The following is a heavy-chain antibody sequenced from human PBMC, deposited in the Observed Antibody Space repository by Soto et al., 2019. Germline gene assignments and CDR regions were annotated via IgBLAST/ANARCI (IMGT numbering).Heavy chain of an antibody. V-gene: IGHV1-69*02. Sequence: QVQLVQSGAEVKKPGSSVKVSCKASGGTFSSYTISWVRQAPGQGLEWMGRIISILGIAHYAQKCQGRVTITAYKSASTAYMELSSLRSDDTAVYYCAGAEFQMRPNPCFYCMDVRGKGTTVTVSS. J-gene: IGHJ6*03. D-gene: IGHD2-15*01. CDR2: IISILGIA. CDR1: GGTFSSYT. CDR3: AGAEFQMRPNPCFYCMDV.